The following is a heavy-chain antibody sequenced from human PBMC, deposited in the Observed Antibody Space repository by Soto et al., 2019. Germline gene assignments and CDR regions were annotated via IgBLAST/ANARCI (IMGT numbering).Heavy chain of an antibody. Sequence: PGGSLRLSCAASGFTFSSYGMHWVRQAPGKGLEWVAVISYDGSNKYYADSVKGRFTISRDNSKNTLYLQMNSLRAEDTAVYYCAKDSSGEGHYYYGMDVWGQGTTVTAP. D-gene: IGHD7-27*01. V-gene: IGHV3-30*18. CDR1: GFTFSSYG. J-gene: IGHJ6*02. CDR2: ISYDGSNK. CDR3: AKDSSGEGHYYYGMDV.